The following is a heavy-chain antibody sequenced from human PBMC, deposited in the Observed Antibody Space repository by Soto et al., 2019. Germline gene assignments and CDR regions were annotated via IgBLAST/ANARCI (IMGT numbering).Heavy chain of an antibody. CDR1: GGSFTSNNW. CDR3: ASRDPGTSVDY. J-gene: IGHJ4*02. Sequence: SETLSLTCAVSGGSFTSNNWWTWVRQPPGQGLEWIGEIYRTGSTNYNPSLKSRVTISLDKSENQFSLKVTSLTAADTAVYYCASRDPGTSVDYWGQGTLVTISS. V-gene: IGHV4-4*02. CDR2: IYRTGST. D-gene: IGHD1-7*01.